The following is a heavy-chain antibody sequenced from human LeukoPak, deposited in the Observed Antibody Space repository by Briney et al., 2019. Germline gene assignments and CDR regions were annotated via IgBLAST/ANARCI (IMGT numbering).Heavy chain of an antibody. J-gene: IGHJ4*02. D-gene: IGHD6-13*01. Sequence: PSETLSLTCTVSGGSINSYYWSWIRQPPGQGLEWIGYVSYGGSTDYNPSLRSRVTISVDTSKNQFSLKLVSMTAADTAVYYCTRKYSSTWSFDYWGQGTLVTVSS. V-gene: IGHV4-59*08. CDR1: GGSINSYY. CDR3: TRKYSSTWSFDY. CDR2: VSYGGST.